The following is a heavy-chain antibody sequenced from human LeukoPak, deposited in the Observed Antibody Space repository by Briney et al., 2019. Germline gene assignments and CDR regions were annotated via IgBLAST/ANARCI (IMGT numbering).Heavy chain of an antibody. Sequence: GASVKVSCKASGYTFTGYYMHWVRQAPGQGLEWMGWINPNSGGTNYAQKFQGRVTMTRDTSISTAYMELSRLRSDDTAVYYCARADLPTLALYYFDYWGQGTLVTVSS. D-gene: IGHD4-23*01. CDR1: GYTFTGYY. J-gene: IGHJ4*02. CDR3: ARADLPTLALYYFDY. V-gene: IGHV1-2*02. CDR2: INPNSGGT.